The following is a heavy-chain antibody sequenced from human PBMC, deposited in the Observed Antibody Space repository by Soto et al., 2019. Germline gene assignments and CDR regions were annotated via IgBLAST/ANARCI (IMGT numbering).Heavy chain of an antibody. V-gene: IGHV4-39*01. CDR1: GGSISSSSYY. D-gene: IGHD5-18*01. Sequence: TSETLSLTCTVSGGSISSSSYYWGWIRQPPGKGLEWIGSIYYSGSTYYNPSLKSRVTISVDTSKNQFSLKLSSVTAADTAVYYCARYHAEMDTKEDAFDIWGQGTMVTVSS. CDR3: ARYHAEMDTKEDAFDI. CDR2: IYYSGST. J-gene: IGHJ3*02.